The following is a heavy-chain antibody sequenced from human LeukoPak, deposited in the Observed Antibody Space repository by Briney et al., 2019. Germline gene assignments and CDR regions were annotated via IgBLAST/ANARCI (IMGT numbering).Heavy chain of an antibody. CDR3: ARAYGSGSYSGY. J-gene: IGHJ4*02. CDR2: TSSSSSYI. V-gene: IGHV3-21*01. Sequence: PGGSLRLSCAASGFTFSSYSMNWVRQAPGKGLEWVSSTSSSSSYIYYADSVKGRFTISRDNAKNSLYLQMNSLRAEYTAVYYCARAYGSGSYSGYWGQGTLVTVSS. D-gene: IGHD3-10*01. CDR1: GFTFSSYS.